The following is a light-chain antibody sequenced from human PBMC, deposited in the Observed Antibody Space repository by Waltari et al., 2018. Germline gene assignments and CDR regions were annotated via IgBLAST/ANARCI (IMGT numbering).Light chain of an antibody. J-gene: IGLJ3*02. CDR3: QSYDDSLSGGV. Sequence: QSVLTQPPSVSGAPGQTVTISCAGSGSNLGAGYDVHWYQQVPGTAPKLLSNHNTNRHSGVPERFSGSKSGTSASLAITGLQAEDEADYYCQSYDDSLSGGVFGGGTKLTVL. CDR2: HNT. V-gene: IGLV1-40*01. CDR1: GSNLGAGYD.